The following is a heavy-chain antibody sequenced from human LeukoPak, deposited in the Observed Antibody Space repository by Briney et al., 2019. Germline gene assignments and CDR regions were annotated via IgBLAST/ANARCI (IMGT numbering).Heavy chain of an antibody. V-gene: IGHV1-18*01. D-gene: IGHD6-13*01. CDR2: ISAYSGET. Sequence: ASVKVSCKASGYTYTTYGISWVRQAPGQGLEWMGWISAYSGETNYAQKLQGRVTMTSDSSTRTAHMELRSLRSDDTAVYYCARDRGIAAADSFDPSGQGTLVTVSS. J-gene: IGHJ5*02. CDR1: GYTYTTYG. CDR3: ARDRGIAAADSFDP.